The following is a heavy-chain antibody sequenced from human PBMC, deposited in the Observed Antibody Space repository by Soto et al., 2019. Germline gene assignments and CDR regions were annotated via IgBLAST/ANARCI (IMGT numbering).Heavy chain of an antibody. CDR2: ISYDGINK. CDR3: ARDGQQLVFGWFDP. CDR1: GFTFSSYA. J-gene: IGHJ5*02. Sequence: QVQLVESGGGVVQPGRSLRLSCAASGFTFSSYAMHWVRQAPGKGLEWVAVISYDGINKYYADSVKGRFTISRDNSKNTLYLQMNSLRAEDTAVYYCARDGQQLVFGWFDPWGQGTLVTVSS. V-gene: IGHV3-30-3*01. D-gene: IGHD6-13*01.